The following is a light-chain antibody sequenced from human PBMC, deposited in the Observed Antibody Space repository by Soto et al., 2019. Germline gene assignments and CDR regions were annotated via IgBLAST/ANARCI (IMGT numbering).Light chain of an antibody. J-gene: IGKJ1*01. V-gene: IGKV3-20*01. CDR3: QQYGTSPWT. Sequence: EIVLTQSPGTLSLSPGERATLSCRASQSITSIYLAWYQQKPGQAPRLLIYDTSSRATGIPDRFSGSGSGTDFTLTISRLEPEDFVAYYCQQYGTSPWTFGQGTKVEIK. CDR1: QSITSIY. CDR2: DTS.